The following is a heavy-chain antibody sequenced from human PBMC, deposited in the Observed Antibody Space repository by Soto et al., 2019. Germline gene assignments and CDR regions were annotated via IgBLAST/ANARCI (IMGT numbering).Heavy chain of an antibody. V-gene: IGHV3-30*18. CDR2: ISYDGSNK. Sequence: GGSLRLSFAASGFTFSSYGMHWVRQAPGKGLEWVAVISYDGSNKYYADSVKGRFTISRDNSKNTLYLQMNSLRAEDTAVYYCAKDGGRRGGAARVYYYYYMDVWGKGTTVTVSS. CDR1: GFTFSSYG. D-gene: IGHD6-6*01. J-gene: IGHJ6*03. CDR3: AKDGGRRGGAARVYYYYYMDV.